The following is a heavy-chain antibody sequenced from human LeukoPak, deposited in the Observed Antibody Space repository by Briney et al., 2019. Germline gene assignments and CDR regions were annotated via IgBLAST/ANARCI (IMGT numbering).Heavy chain of an antibody. CDR3: ARRAGAYSHPYDY. D-gene: IGHD4/OR15-4a*01. Sequence: GGSLRLSCAASGVTFSSYSMNWVGQAPGKGVEWGSSISSSSSYIYYADSVKGRFTISRDNAKNSLYLQMNSLRAEDTAVYYCARRAGAYSHPYDYWGQGTLVTVSS. V-gene: IGHV3-21*04. CDR1: GVTFSSYS. J-gene: IGHJ4*02. CDR2: ISSSSSYI.